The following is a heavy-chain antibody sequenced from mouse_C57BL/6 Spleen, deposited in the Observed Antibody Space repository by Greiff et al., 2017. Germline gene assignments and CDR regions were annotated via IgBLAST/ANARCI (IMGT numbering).Heavy chain of an antibody. CDR1: GYTFTSYW. D-gene: IGHD1-1*01. V-gene: IGHV1-7*01. Sequence: VQLQQSGAELAKPGASVKLSCKASGYTFTSYWMHWVKQRPGQGLEWIGYINPSSGYTKYNQKFKDKATLTADKSSRTAYMQLSSLTYEDSAVYYCARWITTVVDSYWYFDFWGTGTTVTVSS. CDR2: INPSSGYT. CDR3: ARWITTVVDSYWYFDF. J-gene: IGHJ1*03.